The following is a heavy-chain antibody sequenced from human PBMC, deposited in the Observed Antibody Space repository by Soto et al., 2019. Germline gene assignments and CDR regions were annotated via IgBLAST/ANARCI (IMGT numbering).Heavy chain of an antibody. CDR1: GGSISSSSYY. CDR3: ARRHSSSYYYYGMDV. V-gene: IGHV4-39*01. Sequence: SETLSLTCTVSGGSISSSSYYWGWIRQPPGKGLEWIGSIYYSGSTYYNPSLKSRVTISVDTSKNQFSLKLSSVTAADTAVYYCARRHSSSYYYYGMDVWGQGTTVTVSS. J-gene: IGHJ6*02. D-gene: IGHD6-13*01. CDR2: IYYSGST.